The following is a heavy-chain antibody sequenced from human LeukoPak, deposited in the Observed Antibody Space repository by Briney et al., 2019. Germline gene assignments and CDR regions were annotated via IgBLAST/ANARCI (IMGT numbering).Heavy chain of an antibody. D-gene: IGHD2-15*01. J-gene: IGHJ4*02. CDR1: RFSFSDYT. CDR3: ARDRRATPMYFFDF. CDR2: IRHSGVDS. V-gene: IGHV3-23*01. Sequence: PGRSLRLSCTASRFSFSDYTMSWVRQLPGKGLEWVSGIRHSGVDSSYADSVKGRFTISRDNSKNMLYLQMNSLRDDDTGVYYCARDRRATPMYFFDFWGQGTPVTVSS.